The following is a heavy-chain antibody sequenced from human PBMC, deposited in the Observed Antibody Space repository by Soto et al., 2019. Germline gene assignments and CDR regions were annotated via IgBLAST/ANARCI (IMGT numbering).Heavy chain of an antibody. CDR3: VRDEGSWPNNWFDP. CDR2: INHSGNT. Sequence: QVQLQQWGARLLKPSETLSRTCAVYGGSFSNHYWSWIRQPPGKGLEWIGEINHSGNTNYNPSLKSRVTISVDTSKNQFSLKLLSVTAADTAVYYCVRDEGSWPNNWFDPWGQGTLVTVSS. J-gene: IGHJ5*02. CDR1: GGSFSNHY. V-gene: IGHV4-34*01. D-gene: IGHD6-13*01.